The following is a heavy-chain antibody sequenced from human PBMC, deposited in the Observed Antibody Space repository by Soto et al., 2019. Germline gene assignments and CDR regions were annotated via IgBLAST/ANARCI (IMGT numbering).Heavy chain of an antibody. CDR3: ARGDCIGGTCYSSLWSH. J-gene: IGHJ4*02. CDR2: IRQDGGET. Sequence: EVHLVESGGGLVQPGGSLRLSCAASGFTFSNYYMSWVRQAPGKGLEWVANIRQDGGETYYVDSVKGRFTISRDNAKNSLSLQMNSLRAEDTAVYYCARGDCIGGTCYSSLWSHWGQGTLVTVSS. V-gene: IGHV3-7*03. D-gene: IGHD2-15*01. CDR1: GFTFSNYY.